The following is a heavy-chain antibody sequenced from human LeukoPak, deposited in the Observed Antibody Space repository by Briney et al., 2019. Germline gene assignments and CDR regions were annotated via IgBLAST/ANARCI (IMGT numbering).Heavy chain of an antibody. CDR2: INHSGST. CDR3: ATTPTRITIFGVVKGDIDY. D-gene: IGHD3-3*01. V-gene: IGHV4-34*01. CDR1: GGSLSGYY. Sequence: KPSETLSLTCAVYGGSLSGYYWSWIRQPPGKGLEWIGEINHSGSTNYNPSLKSRVTISVDTSKNQFSLKLSSVTAADTAVYYCATTPTRITIFGVVKGDIDYWGQGTLVTVSS. J-gene: IGHJ4*02.